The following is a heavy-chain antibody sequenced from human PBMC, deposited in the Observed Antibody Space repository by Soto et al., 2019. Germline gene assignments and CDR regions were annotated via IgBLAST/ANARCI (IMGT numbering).Heavy chain of an antibody. Sequence: LSLTCAVSGYPITNGYFWGWIRKPPGKGLEWIGSIYHDGTTNYNPSLKSRATISRDTSKNQFSLKLTSVTAADTAVYYCARALGILTGYYRPWGQGTLVTVSS. CDR3: ARALGILTGYYRP. CDR1: GYPITNGYF. D-gene: IGHD3-9*01. CDR2: IYHDGTT. J-gene: IGHJ5*02. V-gene: IGHV4-38-2*01.